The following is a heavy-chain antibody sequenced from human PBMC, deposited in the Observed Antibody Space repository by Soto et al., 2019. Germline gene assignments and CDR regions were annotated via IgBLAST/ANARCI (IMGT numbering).Heavy chain of an antibody. CDR2: IWYDGSNK. CDR1: GFTFSSYG. D-gene: IGHD2-8*01. J-gene: IGHJ4*02. CDR3: GRALAGCRS. V-gene: IGHV3-33*01. Sequence: QVQLVESGGGVVQPGRSLRLSCAASGFTFSSYGMHWVRQAPGKGLEWVAVIWYDGSNKYYADSVKGRFTISRDNSKNQVYLQKKSRRAEGGVVCCGGRALAGCRSGGQGTLV.